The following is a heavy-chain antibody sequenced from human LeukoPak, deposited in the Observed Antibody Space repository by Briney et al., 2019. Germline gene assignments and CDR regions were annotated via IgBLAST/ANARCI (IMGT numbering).Heavy chain of an antibody. V-gene: IGHV1-69*01. Sequence: SVKVSCKASGGTFTSYAISWVRQAPGQGLEWMGGIIPIFGTANYAQKFQRRVTITADESTSTAYMELSSLRSEDTAVYYCARGVSDFWSGYYPYYFDYWGQGTLVTVSS. CDR3: ARGVSDFWSGYYPYYFDY. CDR2: IIPIFGTA. D-gene: IGHD3-3*01. CDR1: GGTFTSYA. J-gene: IGHJ4*02.